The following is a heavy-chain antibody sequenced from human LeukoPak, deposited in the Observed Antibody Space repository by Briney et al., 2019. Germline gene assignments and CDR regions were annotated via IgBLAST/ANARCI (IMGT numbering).Heavy chain of an antibody. CDR2: IYQSGST. J-gene: IGHJ3*02. Sequence: PSGTLSLTCAVSGGSISNSNWWSGVRQPPGKGLEWIGDIYQSGSTTYNPSLKSRVTISVDKSKNQLSLNPSSVTAADTAVYYCARPGVGAFDIWGQGTMVTVSS. CDR1: GGSISNSNW. CDR3: ARPGVGAFDI. D-gene: IGHD3-3*01. V-gene: IGHV4-4*02.